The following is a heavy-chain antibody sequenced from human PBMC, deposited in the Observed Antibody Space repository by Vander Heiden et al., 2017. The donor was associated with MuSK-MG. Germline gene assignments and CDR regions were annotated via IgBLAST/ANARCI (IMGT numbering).Heavy chain of an antibody. CDR3: ARGVWGIAAAGQWADY. D-gene: IGHD6-13*01. J-gene: IGHJ4*02. Sequence: QVQLQQWGAGLLKPSETLSLTCAVYGGSFSGYYWSWIRQPPGKGLEWIGEINHSGSTNYNPSLKSRVTISVDTSKNQFSLKLSSVTAADTAVYYCARGVWGIAAAGQWADYWGQGTLVTVSS. V-gene: IGHV4-34*01. CDR1: GGSFSGYY. CDR2: INHSGST.